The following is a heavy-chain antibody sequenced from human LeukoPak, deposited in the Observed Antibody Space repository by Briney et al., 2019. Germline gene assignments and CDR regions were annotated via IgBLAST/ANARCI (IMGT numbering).Heavy chain of an antibody. V-gene: IGHV4-31*03. J-gene: IGHJ4*02. D-gene: IGHD4/OR15-4a*01. CDR2: IYYSGST. CDR1: GGSISSGGYY. Sequence: PSQTLSLTCTVPGGSISSGGYYWSWIRQHPGKGLEWIGYIYYSGSTYYNPSLKSRVTISVDTSKNQFSLKLSSVTAAGTAVYYCARDRGLTTSGGVGFDYWGQGTLVTVSS. CDR3: ARDRGLTTSGGVGFDY.